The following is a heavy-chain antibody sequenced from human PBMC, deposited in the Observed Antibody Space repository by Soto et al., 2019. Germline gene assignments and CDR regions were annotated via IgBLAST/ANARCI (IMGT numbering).Heavy chain of an antibody. Sequence: GGSLRLSWAASGFTFSSYAMSWVRQAPGKGLEWVSAISGSGGSTYYADSVKGRFTISRDNSKNTLYLQMNSLRAEDTAVYYCAKDLVVVPAAMLAFDYWGQGTLVTVSS. CDR2: ISGSGGST. V-gene: IGHV3-23*01. CDR1: GFTFSSYA. J-gene: IGHJ4*02. D-gene: IGHD2-2*01. CDR3: AKDLVVVPAAMLAFDY.